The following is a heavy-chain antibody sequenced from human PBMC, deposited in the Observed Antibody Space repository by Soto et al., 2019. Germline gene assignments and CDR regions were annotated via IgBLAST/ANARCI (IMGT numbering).Heavy chain of an antibody. CDR1: GGTFSSYA. CDR2: IIPIFGTA. CDR3: ARADYYDSSGYDYYYGMDV. J-gene: IGHJ6*02. D-gene: IGHD3-22*01. V-gene: IGHV1-69*13. Sequence: GASVKVSCKASGGTFSSYAISWVRQAPGQGLEWMGGIIPIFGTANYAQKFQGRVTITADESTSTAYMELSSLRSEDTAVYYCARADYYDSSGYDYYYGMDVWGQGTTVTVSS.